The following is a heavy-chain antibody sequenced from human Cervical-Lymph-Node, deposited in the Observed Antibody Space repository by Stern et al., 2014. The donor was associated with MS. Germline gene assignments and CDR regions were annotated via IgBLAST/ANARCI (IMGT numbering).Heavy chain of an antibody. V-gene: IGHV1-18*01. J-gene: IGHJ5*02. D-gene: IGHD6-19*01. CDR2: ISAYNGNT. CDR1: GYTFTSYG. Sequence: VQLVESGAEVKKPGASVKVSCKASGYTFTSYGISWVRQAPGQGLQWMGWISAYNGNTNHSQKLQGRVTMTTDTSTSTAYMELRSLRSDDTAVYYCARDDYSSGWYGGWFDPWGQGTLVTVSS. CDR3: ARDDYSSGWYGGWFDP.